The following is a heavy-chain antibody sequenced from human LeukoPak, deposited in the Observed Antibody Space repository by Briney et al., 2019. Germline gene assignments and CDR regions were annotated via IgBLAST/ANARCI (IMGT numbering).Heavy chain of an antibody. CDR1: GYSFTSYW. D-gene: IGHD2-2*01. CDR3: ARHPQLRYCSSTSCGLRWFDP. J-gene: IGHJ5*02. CDR2: IYPGDSDT. Sequence: GESLKISCKGSGYSFTSYWIGWVRQMPGKGLEWMGIIYPGDSDTRYSPSFQGQVTISADKSISTAYLQWSSLKASDTAMYYCARHPQLRYCSSTSCGLRWFDPWGQGTLVTVSS. V-gene: IGHV5-51*01.